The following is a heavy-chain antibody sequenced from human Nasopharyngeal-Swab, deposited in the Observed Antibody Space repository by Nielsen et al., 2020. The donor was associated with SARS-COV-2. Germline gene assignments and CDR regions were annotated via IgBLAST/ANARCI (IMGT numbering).Heavy chain of an antibody. D-gene: IGHD3-22*01. CDR2: INHSGTT. J-gene: IGHJ4*02. CDR3: ARGHRSISMIVVVIATAHFYFDS. V-gene: IGHV4-34*01. CDR1: GGSFSGYY. Sequence: SETLSLTCAVYGGSFSGYYWSWIRQPPGKGLEWIWEINHSGTTSYNPSLKSRVTISSDTSKNQFSLKLSSVTAADTAVYYCARGHRSISMIVVVIATAHFYFDSWGRGTLVTVTS.